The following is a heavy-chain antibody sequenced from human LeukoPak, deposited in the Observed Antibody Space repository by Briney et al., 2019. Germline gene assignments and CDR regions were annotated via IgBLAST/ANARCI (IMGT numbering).Heavy chain of an antibody. CDR1: GFTFSSYA. D-gene: IGHD2-2*01. V-gene: IGHV3-23*01. CDR2: ISGSGGRT. J-gene: IGHJ4*02. Sequence: GGSLRLSCAASGFTFSSYAMSWVRQAPGKGLEWVSAISGSGGRTYYADSVKGRFTISRENSKKTLYMQMNSQRAEDTAVYYCAKQARYCSTTSCSRTGQFDYWGQGTLVTVSS. CDR3: AKQARYCSTTSCSRTGQFDY.